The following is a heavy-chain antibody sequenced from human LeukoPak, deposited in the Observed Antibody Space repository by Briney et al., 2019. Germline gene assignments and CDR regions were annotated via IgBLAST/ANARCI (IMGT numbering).Heavy chain of an antibody. CDR2: ISSNGGNT. D-gene: IGHD7-27*01. CDR1: GFTFSSYA. CDR3: VKRTGLYFDY. V-gene: IGHV3-64D*09. J-gene: IGHJ4*02. Sequence: PGGSLRLSCSAPGFTFSSYAIHWVRQAPGKGLEYVSGISSNGGNTYNANSLKGRITISRDNSKNTVDLQMSSLRTEDTAVYYCVKRTGLYFDYWGQGTLVTVSS.